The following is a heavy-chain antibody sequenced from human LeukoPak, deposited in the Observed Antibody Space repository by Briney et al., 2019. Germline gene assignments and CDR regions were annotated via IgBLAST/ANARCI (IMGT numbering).Heavy chain of an antibody. CDR1: GYTFTSNY. CDR2: INPSGGIT. CDR3: ARVVEWPNWSDP. V-gene: IGHV1-46*01. J-gene: IGHJ5*02. D-gene: IGHD2-8*01. Sequence: ASVKVSCKPFGYTFTSNYIHWVRQAPGQGLEWMGIINPSGGITTYAQKFQGRVTLTRDTSTSTVYMELSSLRSEDTAVYYCARVVEWPNWSDPWGQGTLVTVSS.